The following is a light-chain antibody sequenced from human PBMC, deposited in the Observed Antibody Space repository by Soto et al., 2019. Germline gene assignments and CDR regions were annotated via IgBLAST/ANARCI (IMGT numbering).Light chain of an antibody. J-gene: IGKJ3*01. CDR3: QQSYTTLFT. Sequence: DIQMTQSPSSLSASVGDRVTITCRASQSISNYLNWYQQKPGKAPKLLIYPASSLQSGVPSRFSGSGSGTDFTLTISSLQPEDFATYSCQQSYTTLFTFGPGTNVDI. V-gene: IGKV1-39*01. CDR1: QSISNY. CDR2: PAS.